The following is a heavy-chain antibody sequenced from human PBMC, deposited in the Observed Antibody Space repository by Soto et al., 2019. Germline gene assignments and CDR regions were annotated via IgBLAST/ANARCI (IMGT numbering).Heavy chain of an antibody. V-gene: IGHV3-23*01. Sequence: GGSLRLSSAASGFTFSSYAMSWVRQAPGKGLEWVSAISGSGGSTYYADSVKGRFTISRDNSKNTLYLQMNSLRAEDTAVYYCAKVEYSSSTYYFDYWGQGTLVTVSS. CDR1: GFTFSSYA. D-gene: IGHD6-6*01. CDR3: AKVEYSSSTYYFDY. J-gene: IGHJ4*02. CDR2: ISGSGGST.